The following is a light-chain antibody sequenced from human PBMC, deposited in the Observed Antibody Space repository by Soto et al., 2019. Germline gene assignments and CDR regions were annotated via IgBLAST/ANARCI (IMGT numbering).Light chain of an antibody. J-gene: IGLJ1*01. Sequence: QSALTQPASVSGSPGQSITFSCTGTSSDIGSFTFVSWYQQHPGKVPKLMIFDVNRRPSGVSDRFSGSKSGNTASLTISGLQAEDEGDYYWSSYTSSSTHVFGSGTELTVL. CDR3: SSYTSSSTHV. CDR2: DVN. CDR1: SSDIGSFTF. V-gene: IGLV2-14*03.